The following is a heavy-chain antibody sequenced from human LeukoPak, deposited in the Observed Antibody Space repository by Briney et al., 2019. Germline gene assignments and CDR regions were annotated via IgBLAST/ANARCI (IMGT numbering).Heavy chain of an antibody. D-gene: IGHD3-3*01. CDR2: INWNGGST. CDR1: GFTFDDYG. V-gene: IGHV3-20*04. CDR3: SRGGFWSGYNPHTIDY. J-gene: IGHJ4*02. Sequence: PGGSLRLSCAASGFTFDDYGMSWVRQAPGKGLEWVSGINWNGGSTGYADSVKGRFTISSDNAKNSLYLQMNSLRAEDTALYYCSRGGFWSGYNPHTIDYWGQGTLVTVSS.